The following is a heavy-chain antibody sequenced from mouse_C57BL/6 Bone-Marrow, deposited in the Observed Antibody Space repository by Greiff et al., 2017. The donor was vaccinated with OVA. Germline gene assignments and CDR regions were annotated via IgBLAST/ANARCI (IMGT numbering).Heavy chain of an antibody. Sequence: EVKLVESGGGLVKPGGSLKLSCAASGFTFSDYEMHWVRQAPEKGLEWVAYISSGSSTIYYADTVKGRFTISRDNAKNTLFLQMTSLRSEDTSMYYCARPPYGSSPAWFAYWGQGTLVTVSA. V-gene: IGHV5-17*01. J-gene: IGHJ3*01. D-gene: IGHD1-1*01. CDR3: ARPPYGSSPAWFAY. CDR1: GFTFSDYE. CDR2: ISSGSSTI.